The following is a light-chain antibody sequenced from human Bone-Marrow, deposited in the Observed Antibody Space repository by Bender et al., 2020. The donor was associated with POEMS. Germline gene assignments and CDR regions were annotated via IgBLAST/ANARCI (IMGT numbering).Light chain of an antibody. CDR2: ANN. J-gene: IGLJ3*02. CDR3: QSYDSSLSGWV. Sequence: QSVLTQPPSASGTPGQRVTISCSGSSSNIGTNPVNWYQQLPGTAPKLLIYANNNRPSGVPARFSGSKSGTSASLAITGLQADDEADYYCQSYDSSLSGWVFGGGTKLTVL. CDR1: SSNIGTNP. V-gene: IGLV1-40*01.